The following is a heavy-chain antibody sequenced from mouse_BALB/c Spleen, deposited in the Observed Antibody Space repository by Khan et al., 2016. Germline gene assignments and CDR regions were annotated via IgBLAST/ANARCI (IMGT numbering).Heavy chain of an antibody. CDR3: ARTARIKY. J-gene: IGHJ2*01. D-gene: IGHD1-2*01. CDR1: GYSITSGYG. V-gene: IGHV3-2*02. CDR2: ISYSGST. Sequence: EVQLQESGPGLVKPSQSLSLTCTVTGYSITSGYGWNWIRQFPGNQLEWMGYISYSGSTNYNPSLKSRIHITRDTSKNQFFLQLNSVTTEDTATYYSARTARIKYWGQGTTLTVSS.